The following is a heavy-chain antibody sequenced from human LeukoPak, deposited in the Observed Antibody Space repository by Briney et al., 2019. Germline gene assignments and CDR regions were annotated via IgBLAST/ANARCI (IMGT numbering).Heavy chain of an antibody. V-gene: IGHV3-23*01. Sequence: PGGSLRLSCAASGFTFSSYTMTWVRQAPGKGLEWVSAISGSGGSTYYADSVKGRFTISRDNSKNTLYLQMNSPRAEDTAVYYCARSGYGVRYFDYWGQGTLVTVSS. D-gene: IGHD4-17*01. J-gene: IGHJ4*02. CDR3: ARSGYGVRYFDY. CDR1: GFTFSSYT. CDR2: ISGSGGST.